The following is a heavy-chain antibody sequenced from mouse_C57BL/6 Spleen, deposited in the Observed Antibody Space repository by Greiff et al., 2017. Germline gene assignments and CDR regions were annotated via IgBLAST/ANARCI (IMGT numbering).Heavy chain of an antibody. CDR2: IYPGNSDT. Sequence: VQLKESGTVLARPGASVKMSCKTSGYTFTSYWMHWVKQRPGQGLEWIGAIYPGNSDTSYNQKFKGKVKLTAVTSASTAYMELSSLTNEDSAVYYCTRGLDGSSYLDYWGQGTTLTVSS. D-gene: IGHD1-1*01. J-gene: IGHJ2*01. CDR3: TRGLDGSSYLDY. V-gene: IGHV1-5*01. CDR1: GYTFTSYW.